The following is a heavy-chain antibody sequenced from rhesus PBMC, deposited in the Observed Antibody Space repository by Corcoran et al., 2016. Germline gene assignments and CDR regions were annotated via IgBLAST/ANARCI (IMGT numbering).Heavy chain of an antibody. CDR1: GFSLSTSGMG. V-gene: IGHV2S1*01. Sequence: QVTLKESGPALVKPTQTLTLTCTFSGFSLSTSGMGVGWIRPPPGKALEWLYSIYWDDYNYYITPLKCSLTLSKVTSKNQVVLTLTNMDPVDTATYFCARAGRGYSGYRTNYFDYWGQGVLVTVSS. D-gene: IGHD5-30*01. CDR2: IYWDDYN. CDR3: ARAGRGYSGYRTNYFDY. J-gene: IGHJ4*01.